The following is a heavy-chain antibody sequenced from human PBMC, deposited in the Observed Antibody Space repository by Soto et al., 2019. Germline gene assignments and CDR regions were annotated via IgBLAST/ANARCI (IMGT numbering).Heavy chain of an antibody. Sequence: GGSLRLSCAASGFTFSSYGMHWVRQAPGKGLEWVAVIWYDGSNKYYADSVKGRFTISRDNSKNTLYLQMNSLRAEDTAVYYCARDRGPVAGTPLSFWGQGTLVTVSS. CDR3: ARDRGPVAGTPLSF. CDR2: IWYDGSNK. V-gene: IGHV3-33*01. CDR1: GFTFSSYG. J-gene: IGHJ4*02. D-gene: IGHD6-19*01.